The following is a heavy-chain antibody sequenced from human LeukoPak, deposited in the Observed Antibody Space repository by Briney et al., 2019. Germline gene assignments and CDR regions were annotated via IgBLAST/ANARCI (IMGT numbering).Heavy chain of an antibody. CDR1: GGSISSRSFY. CDR2: IYYSGST. Sequence: PSETLSLTCTVSGGSISSRSFYWGWIRQPPGKGLEWIGSIYYSGSTYYNPSLKSRVTISVDTSKNQFSLKLSSVTAADTAVYYCARHEPLYSSGSGVEDYWGQGSLVTVSS. V-gene: IGHV4-39*01. J-gene: IGHJ4*02. D-gene: IGHD6-19*01. CDR3: ARHEPLYSSGSGVEDY.